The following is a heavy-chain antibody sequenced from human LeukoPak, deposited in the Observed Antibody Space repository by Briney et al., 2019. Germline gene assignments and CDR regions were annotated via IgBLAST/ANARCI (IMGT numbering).Heavy chain of an antibody. V-gene: IGHV4-39*07. CDR2: IYYSGST. D-gene: IGHD3-16*01. Sequence: SETLSLTCTVSGGSIGGSSYYWGWIRQPPGKGLEWIGSIYYSGSTYYSPSLKSRVTISVDTSKNQISLQLSSVTAADTAVYYCARDGAATAFDYWGQGTLVTVSS. CDR3: ARDGAATAFDY. CDR1: GGSIGGSSYY. J-gene: IGHJ4*02.